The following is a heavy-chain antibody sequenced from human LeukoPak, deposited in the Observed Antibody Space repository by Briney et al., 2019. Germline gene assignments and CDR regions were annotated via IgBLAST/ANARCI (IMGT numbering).Heavy chain of an antibody. CDR2: IYYSGST. D-gene: IGHD5-18*01. CDR3: AREGTAMVAVGYYYYYMDV. Sequence: PSEALSLTCTVSGGSISSHYWSWIRQPPGKGLEWIGYIYYSGSTNYNPSLKSRVTMSVDTSKNQFSLKLSSVTAADTAVYYCAREGTAMVAVGYYYYYMDVWGKGTTVTISS. J-gene: IGHJ6*03. CDR1: GGSISSHY. V-gene: IGHV4-59*11.